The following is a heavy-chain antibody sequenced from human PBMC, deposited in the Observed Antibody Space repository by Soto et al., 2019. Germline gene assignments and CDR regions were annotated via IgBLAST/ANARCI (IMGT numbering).Heavy chain of an antibody. CDR1: GFTFSSYG. V-gene: IGHV3-30*18. CDR3: AKDTKAGYGNPLFDY. D-gene: IGHD5-18*01. J-gene: IGHJ4*02. Sequence: HPGGSLRLSCAASGFTFSSYGMHWVRQAPGKGLEWVAVISYDGSNKYYADSVKGRFTISRDNSKNTLYLQMNSLRAEDTAVYYCAKDTKAGYGNPLFDYWGQGTLVTVSS. CDR2: ISYDGSNK.